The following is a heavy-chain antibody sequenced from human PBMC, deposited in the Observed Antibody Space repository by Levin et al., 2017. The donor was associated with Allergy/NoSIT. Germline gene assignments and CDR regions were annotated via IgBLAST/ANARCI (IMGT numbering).Heavy chain of an antibody. Sequence: PWASVKVSCKASGYTFTSYAMNWVRQAPGQGLEWMGWINTNTGNPTYAQGFTGRFVFSLDTSVSTAYLQISSLKAEDTAVYYCARDSGGRYYYDSSGYYCDYWGQGTLVTVSS. CDR2: INTNTGNP. J-gene: IGHJ4*02. CDR1: GYTFTSYA. CDR3: ARDSGGRYYYDSSGYYCDY. D-gene: IGHD3-22*01. V-gene: IGHV7-4-1*02.